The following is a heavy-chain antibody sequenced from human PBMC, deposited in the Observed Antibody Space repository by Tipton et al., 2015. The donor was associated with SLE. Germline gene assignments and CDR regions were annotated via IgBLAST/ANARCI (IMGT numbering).Heavy chain of an antibody. CDR3: ARGGRIAIFGVATDGAFDI. J-gene: IGHJ3*02. CDR1: GGSISSYF. CDR2: IYYSGST. Sequence: TLSLTCTVSGGSISSYFWSWIRQPPGKGLEWIGYIYYSGSTNYNPSLKSRVTISVDTSKNQFSLKLSSVTAADTAVYYCARGGRIAIFGVATDGAFDIWGQGTMVTVSS. V-gene: IGHV4-59*01. D-gene: IGHD3-3*01.